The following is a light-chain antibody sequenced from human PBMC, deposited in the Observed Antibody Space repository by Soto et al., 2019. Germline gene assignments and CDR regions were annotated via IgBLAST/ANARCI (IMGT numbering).Light chain of an antibody. V-gene: IGKV3-20*01. CDR1: QSVFNNH. CDR3: QQYGSSPTT. Sequence: EIVLKHSPATLSLSPGEGATLSSSASQSVFNNHIGWYQQQPGQAPRRLIFGASFRATGIPDRFSGSGSGTDFTLTISRLEPEDFAVYYCQQYGSSPTTFGQGTKV. J-gene: IGKJ1*01. CDR2: GAS.